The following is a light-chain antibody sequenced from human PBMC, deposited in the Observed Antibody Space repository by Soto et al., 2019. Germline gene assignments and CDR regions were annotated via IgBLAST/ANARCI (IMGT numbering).Light chain of an antibody. V-gene: IGLV1-40*01. CDR3: QSYASGLSGYV. J-gene: IGLJ1*01. CDR2: NNN. Sequence: QAVQPDPPSASGAPGQRVTIPRTGSSSNIGGGYDVHWYQQLPGTAPKLLIYNNNNRPSGVPGRFSGSKSGTSASLAITGLQAEDEADYYCQSYASGLSGYVFAAGTKVTGL. CDR1: SSNIGGGYD.